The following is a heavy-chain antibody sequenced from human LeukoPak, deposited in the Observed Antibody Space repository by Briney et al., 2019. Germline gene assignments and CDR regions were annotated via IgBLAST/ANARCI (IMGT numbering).Heavy chain of an antibody. D-gene: IGHD4/OR15-4a*01. Sequence: GGSLRLSCAASGFTFSSYGMHWVRQAPAKGLEWVAIISYDGSNKYYADSVKGRFTISRDNSKNTLYLQMNSLRAEDTAVYYCAKGPGGLMVNYFFDYWGQGTLVTVSS. CDR1: GFTFSSYG. CDR3: AKGPGGLMVNYFFDY. V-gene: IGHV3-30*18. CDR2: ISYDGSNK. J-gene: IGHJ4*02.